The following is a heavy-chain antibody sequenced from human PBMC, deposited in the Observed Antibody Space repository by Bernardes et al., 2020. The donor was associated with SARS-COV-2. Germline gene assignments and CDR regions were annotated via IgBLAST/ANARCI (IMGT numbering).Heavy chain of an antibody. V-gene: IGHV4-59*11. J-gene: IGHJ4*02. D-gene: IGHD2-15*01. Sequence: SETLSLTCTVSGGPISGHYWNWIRQPPGKGLEWIGYIHYSGSTNYNPSLKSRVTMYVDTSKTQFSLKLSSVTAADTAVYYCAREDYHGFRGGSSEFWGQGTLVTVSS. CDR1: GGPISGHY. CDR3: AREDYHGFRGGSSEF. CDR2: IHYSGST.